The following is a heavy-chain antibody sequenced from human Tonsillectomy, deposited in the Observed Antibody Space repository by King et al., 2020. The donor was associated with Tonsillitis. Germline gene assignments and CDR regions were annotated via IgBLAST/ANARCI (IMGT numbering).Heavy chain of an antibody. CDR3: ARGLQLVRIPQH. J-gene: IGHJ1*01. CDR1: GYSISSGYY. Sequence: QLQELGPGLVKPSETLSLTCAVSGYSISSGYYWGWIRQPPGKGLEWIGSIYHSGSTYYNPSLKSRVTISVDTSKNQFSLKLSSVTAADTAVYYCARGLQLVRIPQHWGQGTLVTVSS. V-gene: IGHV4-38-2*01. CDR2: IYHSGST. D-gene: IGHD6-13*01.